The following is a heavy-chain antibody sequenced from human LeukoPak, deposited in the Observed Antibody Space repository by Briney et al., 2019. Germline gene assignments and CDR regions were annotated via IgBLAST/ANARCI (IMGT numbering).Heavy chain of an antibody. D-gene: IGHD2-2*01. CDR3: PRDVEYCSSTSCPTDY. V-gene: IGHV3-21*01. CDR1: GFTFSSYS. J-gene: IGHJ4*02. Sequence: GGSLRLSCAASGFTFSSYSMNWVRQAPGKGLEWVSSISSNSSYIYYADSVKGRFTISRDNAKNSLYLQMNSLRAEDTAVYSCPRDVEYCSSTSCPTDYWGQGTLVTVSS. CDR2: ISSNSSYI.